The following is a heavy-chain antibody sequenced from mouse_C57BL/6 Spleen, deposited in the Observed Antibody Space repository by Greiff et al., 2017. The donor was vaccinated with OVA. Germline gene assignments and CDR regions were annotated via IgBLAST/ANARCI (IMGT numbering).Heavy chain of an antibody. J-gene: IGHJ2*01. CDR2: IDPEDGDT. CDR1: GFNIKDYY. D-gene: IGHD2-1*01. Sequence: EVQLQQSGAELVKPGASVKLSCTASGFNIKDYYMHWVKQRTEQGLEWIGRIDPEDGDTKYAPKFQGKATITADTSSNTAYLQLSSLTSEDTAVYYCARTPAGDGNYGFDYWGQGTTLTVSS. V-gene: IGHV14-2*01. CDR3: ARTPAGDGNYGFDY.